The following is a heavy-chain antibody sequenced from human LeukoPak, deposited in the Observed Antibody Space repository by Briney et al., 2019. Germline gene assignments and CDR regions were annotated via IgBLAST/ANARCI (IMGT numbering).Heavy chain of an antibody. J-gene: IGHJ1*01. D-gene: IGHD6-13*01. CDR3: ARASAAGTFSHSQH. CDR1: GGTFSSYA. CDR2: IIPIFGTA. Sequence: SVKVSCKASGGTFSSYAISWVRQVPGQGLEWMGGIIPIFGTANYAQKFQGRVTITADESTSTAYMELSSLRSEDTAVYYCARASAAGTFSHSQHWGQGTLVTVSS. V-gene: IGHV1-69*13.